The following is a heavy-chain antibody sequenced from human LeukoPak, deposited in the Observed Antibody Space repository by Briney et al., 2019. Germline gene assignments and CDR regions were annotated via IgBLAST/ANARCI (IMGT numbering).Heavy chain of an antibody. CDR1: GVSISSYY. J-gene: IGHJ5*02. CDR3: ARSYTYWFDP. D-gene: IGHD1-14*01. V-gene: IGHV4-4*09. Sequence: SETLSLTCTVSGVSISSYYWNWIRQPPGKGLEWIGYIYSSGSTTYNPSLKSRVTISVDTSKNQFSLKLSSVTAADTAVYYCARSYTYWFDPWGQGTLVTVSS. CDR2: IYSSGST.